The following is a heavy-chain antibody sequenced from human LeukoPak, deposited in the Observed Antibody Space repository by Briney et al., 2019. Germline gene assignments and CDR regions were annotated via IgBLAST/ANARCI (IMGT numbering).Heavy chain of an antibody. V-gene: IGHV3-23*01. Sequence: GGSLRLSCAASGFTFSSYAMSWVRQAPGKGLEWVSAISGSGGSTYYADSVKGRFTISRDNSKDTLYLQMNSLRAEDTAVYYCAKDWEHYYYDSSGYYEESDYWGQGTLVTVSS. D-gene: IGHD3-22*01. J-gene: IGHJ4*02. CDR1: GFTFSSYA. CDR2: ISGSGGST. CDR3: AKDWEHYYYDSSGYYEESDY.